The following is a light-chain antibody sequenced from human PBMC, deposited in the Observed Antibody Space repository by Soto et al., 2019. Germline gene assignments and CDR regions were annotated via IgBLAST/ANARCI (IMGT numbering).Light chain of an antibody. J-gene: IGLJ3*02. CDR3: TSYAGSNIWV. CDR2: EVN. Sequence: QSALTQPPSASGSPGQSVTISCTGTSSDVGAYNYVSWYQQYPGKAPKLMIYEVNKRPSGVPDRFSGSKSGKTASLTVSGLQPEDEADYHRTSYAGSNIWVFGGGTMLTVL. CDR1: SSDVGAYNY. V-gene: IGLV2-8*01.